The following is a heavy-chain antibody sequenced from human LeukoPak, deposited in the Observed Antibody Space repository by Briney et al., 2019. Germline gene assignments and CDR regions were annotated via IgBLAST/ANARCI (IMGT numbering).Heavy chain of an antibody. V-gene: IGHV4-4*09. J-gene: IGHJ4*02. CDR2: IHSSGST. Sequence: SETLSLTCSVSDGFISSYYWSWIRQPPGKGLEWIGYIHSSGSTHCNPSLKSRVTTSLDTSKNQFSLKLSSVTAADTAVYYCGRLGSYSDHWGQGTLVTVSS. CDR1: DGFISSYY. D-gene: IGHD1-26*01. CDR3: GRLGSYSDH.